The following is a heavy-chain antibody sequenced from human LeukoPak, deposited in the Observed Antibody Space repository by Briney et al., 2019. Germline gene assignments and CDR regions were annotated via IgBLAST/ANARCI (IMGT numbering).Heavy chain of an antibody. J-gene: IGHJ6*02. Sequence: GGSLRLSCAASGFTFSSYSMNWVRQAPGKGLEWVSSISSSSSYIYYADSVKGRFTISRDDAKNSLYLQMNSLRAEDTAVYYCARSLLRYFDWFYGMDVWGQGTTVTVSS. CDR2: ISSSSSYI. V-gene: IGHV3-21*01. D-gene: IGHD3-9*01. CDR3: ARSLLRYFDWFYGMDV. CDR1: GFTFSSYS.